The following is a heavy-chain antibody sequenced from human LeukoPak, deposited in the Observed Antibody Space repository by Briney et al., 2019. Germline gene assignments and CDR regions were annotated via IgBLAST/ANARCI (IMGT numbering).Heavy chain of an antibody. V-gene: IGHV6-1*01. J-gene: IGHJ6*01. Sequence: SQTLSLTCAISGDSVSSNSAAWNWIRQSPSRGLEWLGRTYYRSKWYNDYAVSVKSRITINPDTSKNQFSLQPNSVTPEDTAVYYCARDSRGWYGDYYYYGMDVWGQGTTVTVSS. CDR1: GDSVSSNSAA. D-gene: IGHD6-19*01. CDR2: TYYRSKWYN. CDR3: ARDSRGWYGDYYYYGMDV.